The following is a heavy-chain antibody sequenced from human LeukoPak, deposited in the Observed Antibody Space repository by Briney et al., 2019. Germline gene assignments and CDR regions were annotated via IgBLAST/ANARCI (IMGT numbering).Heavy chain of an antibody. J-gene: IGHJ2*01. V-gene: IGHV4-38-2*02. CDR2: IYHSGST. CDR3: ARGEAAADKTNWYFDL. D-gene: IGHD6-13*01. Sequence: SETLSLTCTVSGYSISSGYYWGWIRQPPGKGLEWIGSIYHSGSTYYNPSLKSRVTISVDTSKNQFSLKLSSVTAADTAVYYCARGEAAADKTNWYFDLWGRGTLVTVSS. CDR1: GYSISSGYY.